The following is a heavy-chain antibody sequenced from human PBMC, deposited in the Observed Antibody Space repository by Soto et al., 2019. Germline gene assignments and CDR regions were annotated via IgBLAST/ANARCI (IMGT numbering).Heavy chain of an antibody. CDR1: SGSISSSDYY. CDR3: ARFSTLGKDYGVAV. CDR2: INYSGRT. V-gene: IGHV4-30-4*01. J-gene: IGHJ6*02. Sequence: QVQLQESGPGLVKPSETLSLTCSGSSGSISSSDYYWSLIRQPPGKGLEWLGYINYSGRTYYKPSLHSRLSMSIDTPKHPFSLRLPSVPVAATAVYFCARFSTLGKDYGVAVWGQVTTVTVSS. D-gene: IGHD3-3*02.